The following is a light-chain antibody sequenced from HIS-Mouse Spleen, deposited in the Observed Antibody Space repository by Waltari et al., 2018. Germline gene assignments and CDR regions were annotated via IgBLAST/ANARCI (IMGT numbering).Light chain of an antibody. V-gene: IGLV2-23*01. CDR2: EGS. CDR3: CSYAGSSTWV. CDR1: SRAVVSNNL. J-gene: IGLJ3*02. Sequence: QSALTQPATVSGSLGQSITLPCLGTSRAVVSNNLVYRYQQHPVKAPKLMIYEGSKRPSGVSNRFSGSKSGNTASLTISGLQAEDEADYYCCSYAGSSTWVFGGGTKLTVL.